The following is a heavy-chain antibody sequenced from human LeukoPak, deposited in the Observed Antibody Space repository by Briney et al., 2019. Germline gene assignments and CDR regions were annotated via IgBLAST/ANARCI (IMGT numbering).Heavy chain of an antibody. CDR2: IKSETDGGTT. CDR3: LAGTY. CDR1: GFTFSTAW. J-gene: IGHJ4*02. V-gene: IGHV3-15*01. D-gene: IGHD3-10*01. Sequence: GGSLRLSCAVSGFTFSTAWMTWVRQAPRKGLEWLGRIKSETDGGTTHYAAPAKGRFTISRDDSIRTVYLQMNSLKTEDTAVYYCLAGTYWGQGTLVTVSS.